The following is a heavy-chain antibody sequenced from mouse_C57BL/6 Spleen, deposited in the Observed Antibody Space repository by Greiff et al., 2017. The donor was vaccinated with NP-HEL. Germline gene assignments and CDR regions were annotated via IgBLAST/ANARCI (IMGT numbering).Heavy chain of an antibody. Sequence: QVTLKVSGPGILQPSQILSLTCSFSGFSLSTFGMGVGWIRQPSGKGLEWLAHIWWDDDKYYNPALKSRLTISKDTSKNQVFLKIANVDTADTATYYCARIRGDYGSRGRYYFDYWGQGTTLTVSS. V-gene: IGHV8-8*01. CDR1: GFSLSTFGMG. CDR2: IWWDDDK. CDR3: ARIRGDYGSRGRYYFDY. J-gene: IGHJ2*01. D-gene: IGHD1-1*01.